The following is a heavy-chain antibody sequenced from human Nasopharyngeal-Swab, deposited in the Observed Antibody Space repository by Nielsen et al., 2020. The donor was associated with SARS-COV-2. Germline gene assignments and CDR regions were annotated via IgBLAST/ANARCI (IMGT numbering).Heavy chain of an antibody. CDR2: ITWNSGSM. D-gene: IGHD1-14*01. J-gene: IGHJ3*02. Sequence: SLKISCAASGFTFDDYPMHWVRQAPGEGLEWVSGITWNSGSMGYADSVKGRFTISRDNAKNSLYLQMNSLRPEDTALYYCAKDPKIAIDGNAFDIWGQGTMVTVSS. CDR3: AKDPKIAIDGNAFDI. CDR1: GFTFDDYP. V-gene: IGHV3-9*01.